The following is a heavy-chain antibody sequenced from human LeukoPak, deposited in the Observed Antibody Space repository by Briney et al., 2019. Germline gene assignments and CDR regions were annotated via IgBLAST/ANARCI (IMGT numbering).Heavy chain of an antibody. CDR1: GFTFSSYA. CDR3: ARAGLAYCGGDCYSEYFQH. CDR2: ISYDGSNK. V-gene: IGHV3-30*04. Sequence: GGSLRLSCAASGFTFSSYAMHWVRQALGKGLEWVAVISYDGSNKYYADSVKGRFTISRDNSKNTLYLQMNSLRAEDTAVYYCARAGLAYCGGDCYSEYFQHWGQGTLVTVSS. D-gene: IGHD2-21*02. J-gene: IGHJ1*01.